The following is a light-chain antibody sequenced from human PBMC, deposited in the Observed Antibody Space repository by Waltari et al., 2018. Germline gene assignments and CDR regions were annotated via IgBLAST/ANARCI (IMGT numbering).Light chain of an antibody. J-gene: IGLJ3*02. CDR1: SDINVGDFI. Sequence: QPVLTQPPSSSASPGASARLTCTLPSDINVGDFIIYWYHQKPGSPPRFLLYYKSDSEKAQGSGVPSRFSGSKDASANAGILLISGLQSEDEADYYCMFWPNNVWVFGGGTKLTVL. CDR2: YKSDSEK. V-gene: IGLV5-37*01. CDR3: MFWPNNVWV.